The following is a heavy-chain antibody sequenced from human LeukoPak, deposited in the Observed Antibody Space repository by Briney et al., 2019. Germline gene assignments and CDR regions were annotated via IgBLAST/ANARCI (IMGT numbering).Heavy chain of an antibody. CDR2: INHSGST. D-gene: IGHD2-2*02. CDR1: GGSFSGYY. Sequence: SETLSLTCAVYGGSFSGYYWSWIRQPPGKGLEWIGEINHSGSTNYNPSLKSRVTISVDTSKTQFSLKLSSVTAADTAVYYCARRPSYCSSTSCYTGYYYYYGMDVWGQGTTVTVSS. V-gene: IGHV4-34*01. J-gene: IGHJ6*02. CDR3: ARRPSYCSSTSCYTGYYYYYGMDV.